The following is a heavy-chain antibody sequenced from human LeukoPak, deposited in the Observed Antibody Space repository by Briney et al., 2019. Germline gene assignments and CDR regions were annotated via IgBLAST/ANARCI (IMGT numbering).Heavy chain of an antibody. D-gene: IGHD3-10*01. CDR3: ARDGYYYGSGKGYFDY. CDR2: ISYDGSNK. Sequence: PGRSLRLSCAASGFTFSSYAMHWVRQAPGKGLEWVAVISYDGSNKYYADSVKGRFTISRDNSKNTLYLQMNSLRAEDTAVYYCARDGYYYGSGKGYFDYWGQGTLVTVS. CDR1: GFTFSSYA. V-gene: IGHV3-30-3*01. J-gene: IGHJ4*02.